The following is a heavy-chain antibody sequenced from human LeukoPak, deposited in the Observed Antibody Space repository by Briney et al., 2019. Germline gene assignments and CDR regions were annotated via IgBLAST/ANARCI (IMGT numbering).Heavy chain of an antibody. CDR1: GVTVSSNY. CDR3: AKKRDAFDI. D-gene: IGHD5-24*01. J-gene: IGHJ3*02. V-gene: IGHV3-53*01. Sequence: PGGSLRLSCAVSGVTVSSNYMSWVRQAPGRGLEWVSVIYSAGSTYYADSVKGRFTISRDNSKNTLYLHMNSLRAEDTAMYYCAKKRDAFDIWGQGTVVAVSS. CDR2: IYSAGST.